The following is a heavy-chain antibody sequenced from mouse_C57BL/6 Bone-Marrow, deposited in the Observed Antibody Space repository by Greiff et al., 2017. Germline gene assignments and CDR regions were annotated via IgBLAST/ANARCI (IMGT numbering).Heavy chain of an antibody. V-gene: IGHV3-5*01. J-gene: IGHJ1*03. CDR2: IYYSGTI. CDR1: GISITTGNYR. Sequence: EVQVVESGPGLVKPSQTVFLTCTVTGISITTGNYRWSWIRQFPGNKLEWIGYIYYSGTITYNPSLTSRTTITRDTPKNQFFLEMNSLTAEDTATYYCARSPSYYGSSLWSFDVWGTGTTVTVSS. CDR3: ARSPSYYGSSLWSFDV. D-gene: IGHD1-1*01.